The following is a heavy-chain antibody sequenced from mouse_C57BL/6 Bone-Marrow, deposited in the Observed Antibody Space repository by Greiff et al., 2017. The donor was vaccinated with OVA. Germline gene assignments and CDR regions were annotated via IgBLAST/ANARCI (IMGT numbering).Heavy chain of an antibody. CDR2: INPGSGGT. CDR1: GYAFTNYL. CDR3: ARTDYGSRGGYFDV. Sequence: QVQLQQSGAELVRPGTSVKVSCKASGYAFTNYLIEWVKQRPGKGLEWIGVINPGSGGTNYNEKFKGKATLTADKSSSTAYMQLSSLTSEDSAVYVCARTDYGSRGGYFDVWGTGTTVTVSS. D-gene: IGHD1-1*01. V-gene: IGHV1-54*01. J-gene: IGHJ1*03.